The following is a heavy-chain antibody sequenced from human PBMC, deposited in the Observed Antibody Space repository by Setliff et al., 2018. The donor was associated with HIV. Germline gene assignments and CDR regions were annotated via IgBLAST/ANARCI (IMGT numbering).Heavy chain of an antibody. V-gene: IGHV4-4*02. CDR2: IYHSGIT. J-gene: IGHJ4*02. CDR3: ASTTYYYDSSGYNSWPLFDY. D-gene: IGHD3-22*01. CDR1: GGSISSGNW. Sequence: SSETLSLTCAVSGGSISSGNWWSWVRQPPGKRLEWIGEIYHSGITNYNPSLKSRVTISVDKSKNQFSLKLSSVTAADTAVYYCASTTYYYDSSGYNSWPLFDYWGQGTLVTVS.